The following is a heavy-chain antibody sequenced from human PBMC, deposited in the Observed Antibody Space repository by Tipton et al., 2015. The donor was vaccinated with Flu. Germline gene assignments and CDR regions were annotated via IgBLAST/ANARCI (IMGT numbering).Heavy chain of an antibody. J-gene: IGHJ4*02. CDR1: GFTFDDYA. CDR3: AKDMGHDYGDYLWSFDY. V-gene: IGHV3-9*01. D-gene: IGHD4-17*01. Sequence: SLRLSCAASGFTFDDYAMHWVRQAPGKGLEWVSGISWNSGSIGYADSVKGRFTISRDNAKNSLYLQMNSLRAEDTALYYCAKDMGHDYGDYLWSFDYWGQGTLVTVSS. CDR2: ISWNSGSI.